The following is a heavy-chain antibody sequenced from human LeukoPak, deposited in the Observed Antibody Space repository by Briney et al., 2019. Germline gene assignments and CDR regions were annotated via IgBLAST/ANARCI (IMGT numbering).Heavy chain of an antibody. V-gene: IGHV1-8*01. CDR3: ARGGGRYSSSWYASDY. Sequence: EASVKVSCKASGYTFTSYDINWVRQATGQGLEWMGWVNPNSGNTGYAQKFQGRVTMTRNTSISTAYMELSSLRSEDTAVYYCARGGGRYSSSWYASDYWGQGTLVTVSS. CDR1: GYTFTSYD. J-gene: IGHJ4*02. D-gene: IGHD6-13*01. CDR2: VNPNSGNT.